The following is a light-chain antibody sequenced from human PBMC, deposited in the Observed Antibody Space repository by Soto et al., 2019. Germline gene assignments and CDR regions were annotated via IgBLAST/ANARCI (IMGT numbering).Light chain of an antibody. CDR2: TAS. J-gene: IGKJ5*01. Sequence: DIQLTQSPSFLSASVGDRVTVTCRASQDISSYLAWYQQKPVKAPKLLIHTASTLQSGVPSRFSGSGSGAEFTLTISSLQPDDFATYYCQHRHSYPITFGQGTRLDIK. V-gene: IGKV1-9*01. CDR3: QHRHSYPIT. CDR1: QDISSY.